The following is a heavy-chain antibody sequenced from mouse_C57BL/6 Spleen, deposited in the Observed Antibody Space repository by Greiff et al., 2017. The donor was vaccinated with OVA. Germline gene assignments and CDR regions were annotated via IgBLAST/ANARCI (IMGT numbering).Heavy chain of an antibody. Sequence: DVMLVESGGGLVKPGGSLKLSCAASGFTFSDYGMHWVRQAPEKGLEWVAYISSGSSTIYYADTVKGRFTISRDNAKNTLFLQMTSLRSEDTAMYYCARVATMVSMDYWGQGTSVTVSS. CDR1: GFTFSDYG. CDR2: ISSGSSTI. J-gene: IGHJ4*01. CDR3: ARVATMVSMDY. V-gene: IGHV5-17*01. D-gene: IGHD2-1*01.